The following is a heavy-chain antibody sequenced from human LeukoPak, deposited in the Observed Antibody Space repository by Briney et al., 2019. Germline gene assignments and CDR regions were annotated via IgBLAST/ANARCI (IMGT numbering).Heavy chain of an antibody. J-gene: IGHJ6*03. Sequence: GGSLRLSCAASGFTFSGSAMHRVRQASGKGLEWVGRIRSKANSYATAYAASVKGRFTISRDDSKNTAYLQMNSLKTEDTAVYYCTRQYYFDSSGYSENYYYYYMDVWGKGTTVTVSS. CDR1: GFTFSGSA. CDR3: TRQYYFDSSGYSENYYYYYMDV. CDR2: IRSKANSYAT. V-gene: IGHV3-73*01. D-gene: IGHD3-22*01.